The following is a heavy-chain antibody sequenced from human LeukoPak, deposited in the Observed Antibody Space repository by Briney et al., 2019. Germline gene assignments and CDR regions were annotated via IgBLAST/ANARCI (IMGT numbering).Heavy chain of an antibody. J-gene: IGHJ4*02. CDR2: ISGSGGRT. Sequence: GGSLRLSCAASGFTFSSYAMNWVRQAPGKGLEWVSAISGSGGRTYYADSVKGRFTISRDNSKNTLFLQMNSLRAEDTAVYYCAKGGLTVDLLLWFGELWADYWGQGTLVTVSS. V-gene: IGHV3-23*01. CDR1: GFTFSSYA. D-gene: IGHD3-10*01. CDR3: AKGGLTVDLLLWFGELWADY.